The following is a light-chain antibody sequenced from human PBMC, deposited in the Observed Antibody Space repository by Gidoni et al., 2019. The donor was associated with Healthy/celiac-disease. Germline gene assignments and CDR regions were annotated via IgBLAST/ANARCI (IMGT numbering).Light chain of an antibody. V-gene: IGKV3-11*01. Sequence: EMLLTQSPATLSLSPGERATLSCRASQSVSSYLAWYQQKPGQAPRLLIYDASNRATGIPARFSGSGSGTDFTLTISSLEPEDFAVYYCQQRSNWPRGTFGQGTKVEIK. CDR1: QSVSSY. J-gene: IGKJ1*01. CDR3: QQRSNWPRGT. CDR2: DAS.